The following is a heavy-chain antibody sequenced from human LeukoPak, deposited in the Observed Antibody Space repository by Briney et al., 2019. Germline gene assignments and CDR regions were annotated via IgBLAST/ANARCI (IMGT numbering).Heavy chain of an antibody. Sequence: ASVKVSCKASGYSFTSNYIHWVRQAPGQGLEWMGMIYPRDGSTSYAQKFQGRVTMTRDTSTSTVYMEVSSLRSEDTAVYYCAKDPRPLVGTTNYWGQGTLVTVSS. CDR2: IYPRDGST. CDR1: GYSFTSNY. D-gene: IGHD1-26*01. J-gene: IGHJ4*02. CDR3: AKDPRPLVGTTNY. V-gene: IGHV1-46*01.